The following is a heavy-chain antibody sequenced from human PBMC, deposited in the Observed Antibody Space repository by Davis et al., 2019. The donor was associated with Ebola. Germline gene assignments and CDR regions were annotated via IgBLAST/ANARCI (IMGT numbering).Heavy chain of an antibody. CDR3: ARRRVGHTKAYYYYGMDV. V-gene: IGHV1-69*04. J-gene: IGHJ6*02. D-gene: IGHD6-25*01. Sequence: SVKVSCKASGYTFTSYAMHWVRQAPGQGLEWMGRIIPILGIANYAQKFQGRVTITADKSTSTAYMELSSLRSEDTAVYYCARRRVGHTKAYYYYGMDVWGQGTTVTVSS. CDR2: IIPILGIA. CDR1: GYTFTSYA.